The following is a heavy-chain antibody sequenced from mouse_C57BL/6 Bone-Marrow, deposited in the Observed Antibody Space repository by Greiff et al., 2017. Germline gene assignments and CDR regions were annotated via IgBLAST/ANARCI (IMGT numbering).Heavy chain of an antibody. Sequence: QVQLKQSGPGLVQPSQSLSITCTVSGFSLTSYGVHWVRQSPGKGLEWLGVIWRGGSTDYNAAFMSRLSITKDNSKSQVFFKMNSLQADDTAIYYCAKNDYYGSRYYAMDYWGQGTSVTVSS. CDR1: GFSLTSYG. J-gene: IGHJ4*01. CDR3: AKNDYYGSRYYAMDY. CDR2: IWRGGST. V-gene: IGHV2-5*01. D-gene: IGHD1-1*01.